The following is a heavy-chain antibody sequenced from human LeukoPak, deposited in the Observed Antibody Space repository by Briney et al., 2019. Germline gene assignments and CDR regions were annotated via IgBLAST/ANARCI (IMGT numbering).Heavy chain of an antibody. CDR1: VFTFSSSA. V-gene: IGHV3-23*01. CDR3: AKVVVSGNGDYFDF. J-gene: IGHJ4*02. CDR2: IRGSGETR. D-gene: IGHD2-8*01. Sequence: GGCLRLSRAAPVFTFSSSAMAWVRLAPAKGREGGSSIRGSGETRHYAESVKGRFPTSRDNSKSTLSLQMNSLRAEDTAIYYCAKVVVSGNGDYFDFWGQGTLVTVAS.